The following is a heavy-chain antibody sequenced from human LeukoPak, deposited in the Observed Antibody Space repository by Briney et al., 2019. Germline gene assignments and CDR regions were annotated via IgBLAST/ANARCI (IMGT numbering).Heavy chain of an antibody. Sequence: SETLSLTCTVSGGSIRSTTYYWGWIRQPPGKGLEWIGDISDRGRTYNNPSLKSRVTISVDTSRNQFSLKLSSVTAADTAVYYCAREAGYGVVVVAATDYWGQGTLVTVSS. CDR1: GGSIRSTTYY. CDR3: AREAGYGVVVVAATDY. D-gene: IGHD2-15*01. J-gene: IGHJ4*02. CDR2: ISDRGRT. V-gene: IGHV4-39*02.